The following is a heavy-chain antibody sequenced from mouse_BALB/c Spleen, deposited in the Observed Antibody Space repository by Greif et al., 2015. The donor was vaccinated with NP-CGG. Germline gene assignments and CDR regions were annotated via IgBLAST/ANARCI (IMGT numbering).Heavy chain of an antibody. V-gene: IGHV5-4*02. Sequence: EVQLVESGGGLVKPGGSLKLSCAASGFTFSDYYMYWVRQTPEKRLEWVATISDGGSYTYYPDSVKGRFTISRDNAKNNLYLQMSSLKSEDTAMYYCARDGNYWHFDVWGAGTTVTVSS. CDR1: GFTFSDYY. CDR3: ARDGNYWHFDV. CDR2: ISDGGSYT. J-gene: IGHJ1*01. D-gene: IGHD2-1*01.